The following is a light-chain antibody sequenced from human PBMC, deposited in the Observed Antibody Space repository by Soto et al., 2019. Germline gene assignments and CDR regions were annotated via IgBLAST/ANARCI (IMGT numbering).Light chain of an antibody. V-gene: IGLV1-51*01. CDR3: GTWDGSLSGHVV. CDR2: DNN. Sequence: QSVLTQPPSVSAAPGQTVTISCSGSSSNIGNNYVSWYQQLPGTAPKLLIYDNNKRPSGIRDRFSGSKSGTSATLRITGLQTGDEADYYCGTWDGSLSGHVVFGGGTKVTVL. CDR1: SSNIGNNY. J-gene: IGLJ2*01.